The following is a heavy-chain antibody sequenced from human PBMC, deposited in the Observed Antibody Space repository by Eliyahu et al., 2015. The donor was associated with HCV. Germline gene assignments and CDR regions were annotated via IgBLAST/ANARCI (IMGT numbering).Heavy chain of an antibody. CDR2: IYYSGRH. CDR3: ARPHRSLGYYDP. V-gene: IGHV4-39*01. CDR1: GGSISSSSYY. J-gene: IGHJ5*02. Sequence: QLQLQESGPGLVKPSETLSLTCTVSGGSISSSSYYWGWIRQPPGKGLEWIGSIYYSGRHLLQPFLKSRVTISVDTSKNQFSLKLSSVTAADTAVYYCARPHRSLGYYDPWGQGTLVTVSS. D-gene: IGHD1-26*01.